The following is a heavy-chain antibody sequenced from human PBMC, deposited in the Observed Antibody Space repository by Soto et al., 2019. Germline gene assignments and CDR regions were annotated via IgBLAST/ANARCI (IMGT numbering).Heavy chain of an antibody. V-gene: IGHV3-30*18. CDR3: AKGSTAMTYFDY. CDR1: GFIFSSYG. Sequence: QVQLVESGGGVVQPGRSLRLSCAASGFIFSSYGMHWVRQAPGKGLELVAVISYDGSNKYYADTVKGRFTISRDNSKNTLYLQMNSLRAEDTAVYYCAKGSTAMTYFDYWGQGTLVTVSS. J-gene: IGHJ4*02. CDR2: ISYDGSNK. D-gene: IGHD5-18*01.